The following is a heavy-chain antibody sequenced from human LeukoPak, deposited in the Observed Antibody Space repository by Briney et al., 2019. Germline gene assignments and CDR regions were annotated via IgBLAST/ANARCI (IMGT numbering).Heavy chain of an antibody. CDR3: ARLYCSSTSCHTLYYYYMDV. CDR2: IKQDGSDK. CDR1: GFSFSIYW. Sequence: GGSLRLSCAASGFSFSIYWMSWVRQTPGKGLEWVANIKQDGSDKYYVDSVKGRFTISRDNAKNSLYLQMNSLRAEDTALYYCARLYCSSTSCHTLYYYYMDVWGKGTTVTVSS. J-gene: IGHJ6*03. D-gene: IGHD2-2*02. V-gene: IGHV3-7*01.